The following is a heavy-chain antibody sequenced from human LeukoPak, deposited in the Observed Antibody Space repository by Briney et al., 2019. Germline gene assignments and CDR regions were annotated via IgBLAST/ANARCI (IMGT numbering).Heavy chain of an antibody. V-gene: IGHV3-30-3*01. J-gene: IGHJ4*02. CDR1: GFTFSSYA. CDR3: AREFGYYYFDY. CDR2: ISYDGSNK. D-gene: IGHD5-18*01. Sequence: PGGSLRLSCAASGFTFSSYAMHWVRQAPGKGLEWVAVISYDGSNKYCADSVKGRFTISRDNSKNTLYLQMNSLRAEDTAVYYRAREFGYYYFDYWGQGTLVTVSS.